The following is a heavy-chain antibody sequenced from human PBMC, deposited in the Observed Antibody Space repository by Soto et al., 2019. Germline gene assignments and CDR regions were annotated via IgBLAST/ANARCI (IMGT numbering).Heavy chain of an antibody. CDR3: AVGSVDIVPTGMKPFDP. V-gene: IGHV1-69*12. J-gene: IGHJ5*02. CDR1: GGTFSNYA. CDR2: IIPLFGTA. Sequence: QVQLVQSGAEVKKPGSSVKVSCKASGGTFSNYAISWVRQAPGQGLEWMGGIIPLFGTANYAQKFQGRVTITADESTSTAYMELSSLRSEHTAIYYCAVGSVDIVPTGMKPFDPWGQGTLVTVSS. D-gene: IGHD5-12*01.